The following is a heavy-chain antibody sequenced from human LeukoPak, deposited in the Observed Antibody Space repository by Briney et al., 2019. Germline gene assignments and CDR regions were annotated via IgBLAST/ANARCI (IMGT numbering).Heavy chain of an antibody. D-gene: IGHD4-17*01. CDR3: ARAIETTDDAFDI. CDR2: IYHSGST. CDR1: GGSISSGGYY. V-gene: IGHV4-30-2*01. Sequence: SETLSLTCTVSGGSISSGGYYWSWIRQPPGKGLEWIGYIYHSGSTYYNPSLKSRVTISVDRSKNQFSLNLSSVTAADTAVYYCARAIETTDDAFDIWGQGTMVTVSS. J-gene: IGHJ3*02.